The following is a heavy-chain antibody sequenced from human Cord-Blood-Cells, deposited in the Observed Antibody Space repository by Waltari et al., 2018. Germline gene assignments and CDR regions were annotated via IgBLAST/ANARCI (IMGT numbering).Heavy chain of an antibody. CDR3: ARQSGGATGVDY. CDR1: GYTFTSYA. J-gene: IGHJ4*02. CDR2: INAGNGNT. V-gene: IGHV1-3*01. D-gene: IGHD1-26*01. Sequence: QVQLVQSGAEVKKPGASVKVSCKASGYTFTSYAMHWVRQAPGQRLEWMGWINAGNGNTKYSQTFQGRVTITRDTSASTAYMELSSLKSEDTAVYYGARQSGGATGVDYWGQGTLVTVSS.